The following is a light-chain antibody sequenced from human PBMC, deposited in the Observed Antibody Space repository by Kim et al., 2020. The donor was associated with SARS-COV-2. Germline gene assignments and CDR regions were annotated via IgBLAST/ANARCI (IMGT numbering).Light chain of an antibody. CDR1: NIGIKI. J-gene: IGLJ2*01. Sequence: SYELTQPLSVSVALGQTARITCGGNNIGIKIVHWYQQKPGQAPVLVIYRDSNRPSGIPERFSGSNSGNTATLTISRAQAGDEADYYCQVWDSSTVVFGGGTQLTVL. CDR2: RDS. CDR3: QVWDSSTVV. V-gene: IGLV3-9*01.